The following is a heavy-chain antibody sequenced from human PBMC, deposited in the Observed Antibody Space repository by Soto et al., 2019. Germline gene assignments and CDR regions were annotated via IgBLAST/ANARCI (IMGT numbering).Heavy chain of an antibody. V-gene: IGHV4-61*01. CDR1: GGSVSSGSYY. J-gene: IGHJ4*02. CDR3: ARVCSGCSCYGFYFDY. Sequence: SGTLSLTSTASGGSVSSGSYYWSWIRQPPGKGLEWIGYIYYSGSTNYNPSLKSRDTISVDTSKNHFSLNLSSVTAADTAVYYCARVCSGCSCYGFYFDYWGQGPLVTVSS. D-gene: IGHD2-15*01. CDR2: IYYSGST.